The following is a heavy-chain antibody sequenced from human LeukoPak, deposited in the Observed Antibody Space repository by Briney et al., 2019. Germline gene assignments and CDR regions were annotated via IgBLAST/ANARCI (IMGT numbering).Heavy chain of an antibody. CDR1: GGSIRSSSYY. CDR3: ARRRRDGYNIFDY. D-gene: IGHD5-24*01. Sequence: PSETLSLTCTVAGGSIRSSSYYWGWIRQPPGKGLEWIGSIYYSGSTYYNPSLKSRVTISVDTSKNQFSLKLSSVTAADTAVYYCARRRRDGYNIFDYWGQGTLVTVSS. CDR2: IYYSGST. V-gene: IGHV4-39*01. J-gene: IGHJ4*02.